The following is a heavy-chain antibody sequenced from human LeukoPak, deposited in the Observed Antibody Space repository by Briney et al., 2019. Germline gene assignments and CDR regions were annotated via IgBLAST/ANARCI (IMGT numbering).Heavy chain of an antibody. Sequence: SETLSLTCAVYGGSFSGYYWSWIRQPPGKGLEWTGEINHSGSTNYNPSLKSRVTISVDTSKNQFSLKLSSVTAADTAVYYCARHLVQRLRVGWYFDLWGRGTLVTVSS. D-gene: IGHD6-13*01. J-gene: IGHJ2*01. CDR1: GGSFSGYY. V-gene: IGHV4-34*01. CDR2: INHSGST. CDR3: ARHLVQRLRVGWYFDL.